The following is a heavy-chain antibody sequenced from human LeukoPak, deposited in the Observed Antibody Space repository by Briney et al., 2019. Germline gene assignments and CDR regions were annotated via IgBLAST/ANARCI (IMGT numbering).Heavy chain of an antibody. Sequence: GGSLRLSCAASGFTFSSYGMHWVRQAPGKGVEWVAFIRYDGRNKYYADSVKGRFTISRDNSKNTLYLQMNSLRAEDTAVYYCAKAQFPYYSDGSGYPLDYWGQGTLVTVSS. CDR2: IRYDGRNK. CDR3: AKAQFPYYSDGSGYPLDY. J-gene: IGHJ4*02. V-gene: IGHV3-30*02. CDR1: GFTFSSYG. D-gene: IGHD3-22*01.